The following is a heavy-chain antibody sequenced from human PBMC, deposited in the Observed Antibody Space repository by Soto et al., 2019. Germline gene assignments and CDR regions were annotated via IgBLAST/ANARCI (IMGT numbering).Heavy chain of an antibody. J-gene: IGHJ4*02. D-gene: IGHD2-15*01. CDR2: IKQDGSEK. CDR3: ARDFIGYCGAGTCYSF. V-gene: IGHV3-7*01. CDR1: GFTFSTYW. Sequence: GGSLRLSCAASGFTFSTYWMSWVRQAPGKGPEWVASIKQDGSEKYYMDSVKGRFTISKDNAKNSLYLQMNSLRVEDTAVYYCARDFIGYCGAGTCYSFWGRGALVTVSS.